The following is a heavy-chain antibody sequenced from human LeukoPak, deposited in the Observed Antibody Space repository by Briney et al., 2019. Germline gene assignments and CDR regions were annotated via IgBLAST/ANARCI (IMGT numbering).Heavy chain of an antibody. CDR3: ARGGNEVGADDEYFQH. V-gene: IGHV1-46*01. CDR1: GYTFTSYY. Sequence: ASVTLSCTASGYTFTSYYMHCLRQAPGQGVQGRRRINPSGGSTTYAQKFQGRVTITRDKSTSTVYMELSSLRSDDTAVYYCARGGNEVGADDEYFQHWGQGTLVTVSS. J-gene: IGHJ1*01. D-gene: IGHD1-1*01. CDR2: INPSGGST.